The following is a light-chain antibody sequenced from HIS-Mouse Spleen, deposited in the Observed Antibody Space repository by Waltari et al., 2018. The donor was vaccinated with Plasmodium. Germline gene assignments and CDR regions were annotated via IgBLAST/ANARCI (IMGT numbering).Light chain of an antibody. Sequence: EIVMTQSPATLSVSPGERATLSCRASQSVSSNLAWYQQQPGQAPRLLIYGASTRATGIPAGFSGSVSGTEFTLTISSLQSEDFAVDYCQQYNNWSFTFGPGTKVDIK. CDR2: GAS. CDR3: QQYNNWSFT. V-gene: IGKV3-15*01. CDR1: QSVSSN. J-gene: IGKJ3*01.